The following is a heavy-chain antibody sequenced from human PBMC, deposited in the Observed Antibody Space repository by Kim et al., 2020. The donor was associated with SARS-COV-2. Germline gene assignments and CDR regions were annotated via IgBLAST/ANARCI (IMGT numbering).Heavy chain of an antibody. CDR2: INHSGST. D-gene: IGHD4-17*01. CDR3: ARGRGGTTVGTLVSGYYY. J-gene: IGHJ6*01. Sequence: SETLSLTCAVYGGSFSGYYWSWIRQPPGKGLEWIGEINHSGSTNYNPSLKSRVTISVDTSKNQFSLKLSSVTAADTAVYYCARGRGGTTVGTLVSGYYY. V-gene: IGHV4-34*01. CDR1: GGSFSGYY.